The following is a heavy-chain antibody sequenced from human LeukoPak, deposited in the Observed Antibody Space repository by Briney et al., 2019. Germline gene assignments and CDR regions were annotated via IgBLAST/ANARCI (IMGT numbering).Heavy chain of an antibody. CDR3: ARDRIEQQRTLGRSSNYYYYYYMDV. D-gene: IGHD6-13*01. CDR1: GFTFSSYA. CDR2: ISGSGGST. Sequence: GGSLRLSCAASGFTFSSYAISWVRQAPGKGLEWVSAISGSGGSTYYADSVRGRFTISRDNSKNTLYLQMNSLRAEDTAVYYCARDRIEQQRTLGRSSNYYYYYYMDVWGKGTTVTVSS. V-gene: IGHV3-23*01. J-gene: IGHJ6*03.